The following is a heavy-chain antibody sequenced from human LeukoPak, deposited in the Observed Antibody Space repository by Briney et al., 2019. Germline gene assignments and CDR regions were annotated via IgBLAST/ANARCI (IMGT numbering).Heavy chain of an antibody. V-gene: IGHV3-7*01. CDR3: ASSHDSSDND. D-gene: IGHD3-22*01. J-gene: IGHJ4*02. Sequence: QAGGSLRLSCVASGFSFSSYWMAWVRQAPGKGLEWVANIKYDGSHKYYVDSVKGRFTISRDNAKNSVYLQMNSLRVDDTAVYFCASSHDSSDNDWGQGTMDTVSS. CDR1: GFSFSSYW. CDR2: IKYDGSHK.